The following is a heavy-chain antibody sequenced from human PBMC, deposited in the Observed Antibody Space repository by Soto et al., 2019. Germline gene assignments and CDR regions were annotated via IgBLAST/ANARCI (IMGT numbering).Heavy chain of an antibody. V-gene: IGHV1-2*04. J-gene: IGHJ6*02. CDR3: ARDLLVGDAWELPDYYGMDV. D-gene: IGHD1-26*01. CDR2: INPNSGGT. Sequence: ASVKVSCQASGYTFTGYYMHWVRQAPGQGLEWMGWINPNSGGTNYAQKFQGWVTTTRDTSISTAYMELSRLRSDDTAVYYCARDLLVGDAWELPDYYGMDVWGQGTTVTVSS. CDR1: GYTFTGYY.